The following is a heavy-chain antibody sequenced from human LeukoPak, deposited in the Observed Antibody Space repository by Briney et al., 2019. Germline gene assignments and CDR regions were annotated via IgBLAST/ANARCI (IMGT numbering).Heavy chain of an antibody. CDR3: ARVRYGSGSYYFDN. V-gene: IGHV4-61*01. D-gene: IGHD3-10*01. CDR2: VYYSGST. CDR1: GGSVSNASYY. Sequence: PSGTLSLTCTVSGGSVSNASYYWSWIRQPPGKGLDWIGYVYYSGSTNYSPSLKSRVTVSVNTSKNQFSLKLTSVTAADTAVYYCARVRYGSGSYYFDNWGQGTLVTLPS. J-gene: IGHJ4*02.